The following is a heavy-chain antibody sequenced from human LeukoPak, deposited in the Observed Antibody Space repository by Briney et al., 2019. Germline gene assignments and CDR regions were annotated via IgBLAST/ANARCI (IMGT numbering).Heavy chain of an antibody. CDR3: ARESFYYGSGRFDP. Sequence: GGSLRLSCAASEFTSELTFSSYVMSWVRQTPGKGLEWVSYISSGGVTTHYADSVKGRFTISRDNAKNSLYLQMNSLRAEDTAVYYCARESFYYGSGRFDPWGQGTLVTVSS. CDR1: EFTSELTFSSYV. D-gene: IGHD3-10*01. V-gene: IGHV3-48*03. CDR2: ISSGGVTT. J-gene: IGHJ5*02.